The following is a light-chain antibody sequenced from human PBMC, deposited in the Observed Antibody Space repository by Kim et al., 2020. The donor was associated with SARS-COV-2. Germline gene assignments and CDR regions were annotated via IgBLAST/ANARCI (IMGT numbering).Light chain of an antibody. Sequence: SGQTGWNACGASNLGSKSVHWYHQKRGQATVMVIYYDYARRSGIPERFAGAKSVTTATLSISSVGGGDGAVYHCQVWDTSSAQPVFGGRTQLAVL. CDR3: QVWDTSSAQPV. J-gene: IGLJ2*01. CDR1: NLGSKS. V-gene: IGLV3-21*04. CDR2: YDY.